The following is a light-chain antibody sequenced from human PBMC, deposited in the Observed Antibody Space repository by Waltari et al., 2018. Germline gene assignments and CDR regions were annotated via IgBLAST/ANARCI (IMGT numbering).Light chain of an antibody. CDR1: QSVTSIS. Sequence: IVLTQSPDTLSLSPGESATLSCRASQSVTSISLAWYQQKPGQAPRLLIYGTSSRATGFPDRFSGSGSGTDFTLTISRLEPEDFGVYHCQQYDGSAVTFGGGTKVEIK. J-gene: IGKJ4*01. CDR3: QQYDGSAVT. CDR2: GTS. V-gene: IGKV3-20*01.